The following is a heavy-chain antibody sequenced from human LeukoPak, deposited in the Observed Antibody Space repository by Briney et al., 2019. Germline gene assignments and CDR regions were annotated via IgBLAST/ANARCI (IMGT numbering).Heavy chain of an antibody. D-gene: IGHD6-6*01. CDR3: AREGGVARPGLDY. Sequence: SETLSLTCCVSGGSISNHYWSWIRQAPGKTLEYIGNIYSSGSTYYNPSPKSRLTISLNTSQNQFSLRLTSVGAADTAVYYCAREGGVARPGLDYWGQGTLVAVSS. J-gene: IGHJ4*02. V-gene: IGHV4-59*11. CDR1: GGSISNHY. CDR2: IYSSGST.